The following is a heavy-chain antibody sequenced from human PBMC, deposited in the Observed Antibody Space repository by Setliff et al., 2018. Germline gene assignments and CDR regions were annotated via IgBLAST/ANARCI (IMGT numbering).Heavy chain of an antibody. CDR2: IWNDGSSK. D-gene: IGHD5-18*01. V-gene: IGHV3-33*06. CDR1: GFTFSNYG. Sequence: LRLSCVASGFTFSNYGMHWVRQAPGKGLVWVALIWNDGSSKFYGDSVKGRFTISRDNSKNTLYLQMDSLRAEDTAVYYCAKDLGYSYGYRFDYWGQGTLVTVSS. J-gene: IGHJ4*02. CDR3: AKDLGYSYGYRFDY.